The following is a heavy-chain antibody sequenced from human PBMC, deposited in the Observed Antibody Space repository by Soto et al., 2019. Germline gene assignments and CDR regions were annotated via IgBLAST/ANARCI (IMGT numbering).Heavy chain of an antibody. CDR1: GFSLSTSEVG. CDR2: IFWNDDE. CDR3: AHSRVVDWFDP. D-gene: IGHD2-15*01. V-gene: IGHV2-5*01. J-gene: IGHJ5*02. Sequence: QITLKESGPTLVKPTQTLTLTCTFSGFSLSTSEVGVGGIRQPPGKALEWLALIFWNDDERYNQSLKSRITTTKDISKNQVVLTMTNSYPVDTATYYSAHSRVVDWFDPWGQGTLVTVSS.